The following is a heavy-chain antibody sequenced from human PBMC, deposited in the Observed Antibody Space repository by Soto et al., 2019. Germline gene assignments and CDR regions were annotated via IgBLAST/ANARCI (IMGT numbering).Heavy chain of an antibody. CDR1: GFTFSDYY. Sequence: QVQLVESGGGLVKPGGSLRLSCAASGFTFSDYYMSWIRQAPGKGLEWVSYISSSSSYTNYADSVKGRFTISRDNAKNSLYLQMNSLRAEDTAVYYCASREPKAARHDYWGQGTLVTVSS. CDR3: ASREPKAARHDY. D-gene: IGHD6-6*01. V-gene: IGHV3-11*06. J-gene: IGHJ4*02. CDR2: ISSSSSYT.